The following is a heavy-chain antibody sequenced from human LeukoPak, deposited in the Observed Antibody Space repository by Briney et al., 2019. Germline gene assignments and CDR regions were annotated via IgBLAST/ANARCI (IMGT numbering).Heavy chain of an antibody. CDR3: ATVDTAMVRGFDY. D-gene: IGHD5-18*01. J-gene: IGHJ4*02. CDR1: GGSISSYY. Sequence: SETLSLTCTVSGGSISSYYWSWILQPPGKGLEWIGYIYYSGSTNYNPSLKSRVTISVDTSKNQFSLKLSSVTAADTAVYYCATVDTAMVRGFDYWGQGTLVTVSS. V-gene: IGHV4-59*01. CDR2: IYYSGST.